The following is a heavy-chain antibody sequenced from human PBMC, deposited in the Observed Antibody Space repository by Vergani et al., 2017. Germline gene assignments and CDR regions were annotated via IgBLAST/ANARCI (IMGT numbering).Heavy chain of an antibody. J-gene: IGHJ6*02. D-gene: IGHD6-13*01. CDR2: ICHTEDT. CDR3: ARDLMYSSSWSVGMDV. Sequence: QVQLQESGPGLVKPPGTLSLTCAVSGDSISSNNCWTWVRQPPGKGLEWIGEICHTEDTKYSPSLKSRVTISVDTSKNQFSLKLSSVTAADTAVYYCARDLMYSSSWSVGMDVWGQGTTVTVSS. CDR1: GDSISSNNC. V-gene: IGHV4-4*03.